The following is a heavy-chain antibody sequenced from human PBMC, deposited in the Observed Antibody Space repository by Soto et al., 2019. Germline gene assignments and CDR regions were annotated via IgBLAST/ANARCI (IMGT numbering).Heavy chain of an antibody. D-gene: IGHD2-2*01. Sequence: GSLRLSCTASGFTFGDYAMSWFRQAPGKGLEWVGFIRSKAYGGTTEYAASVKGRFTISRDDSKSIAYLQMNSLKTEDTAVYYCTRDLLDIVVVPAAMGAFDIWGQWTMVTVSS. J-gene: IGHJ3*02. CDR3: TRDLLDIVVVPAAMGAFDI. CDR2: IRSKAYGGTT. V-gene: IGHV3-49*03. CDR1: GFTFGDYA.